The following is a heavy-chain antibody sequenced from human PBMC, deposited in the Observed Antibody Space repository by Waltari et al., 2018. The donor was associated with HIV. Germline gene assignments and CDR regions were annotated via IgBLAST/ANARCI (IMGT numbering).Heavy chain of an antibody. CDR1: GFSFSSYS. Sequence: EVQLVESGGGLVKPGGSLRLSCAASGFSFSSYSMSWVRQAPGKGLEWVSSIDSGNSYLNYADSVRGRFTISRDNAKNSLYLQMNSLRAEDTALYYCAKDMRRDLYSGSCIDWGQGTLVTVSS. J-gene: IGHJ4*02. CDR2: IDSGNSYL. V-gene: IGHV3-21*04. D-gene: IGHD1-26*01. CDR3: AKDMRRDLYSGSCID.